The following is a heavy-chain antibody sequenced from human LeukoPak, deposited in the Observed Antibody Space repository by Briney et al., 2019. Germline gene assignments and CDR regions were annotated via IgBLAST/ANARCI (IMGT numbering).Heavy chain of an antibody. J-gene: IGHJ4*02. V-gene: IGHV1-2*02. CDR3: ARDTYYYYYDSGTYRLDY. CDR1: GYTFTGYY. Sequence: ASVKVSCKTSGYTFTGYYMHWVRQAPGQGLEWMGWINPNSGGANYAQKFQGRVTMTRDTSISTAYMELSRLRSDDTAVYYCARDTYYYYYDSGTYRLDYWGQGTLVTVSS. D-gene: IGHD3-10*01. CDR2: INPNSGGA.